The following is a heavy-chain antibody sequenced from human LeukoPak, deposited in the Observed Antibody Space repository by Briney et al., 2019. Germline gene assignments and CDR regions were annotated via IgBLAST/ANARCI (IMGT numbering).Heavy chain of an antibody. J-gene: IGHJ4*02. D-gene: IGHD5-18*01. CDR2: IYHSGST. V-gene: IGHV4-30-2*01. Sequence: SQTLSLTCAVSGGSISSGGYSWSWLRQPPGKGLEWIGYIYHSGSTYYNPSLKSRVTISIDRSKNQFSLKLSSVTAADTAVYYCARVWDTAFDYWGQGTLVTVSS. CDR3: ARVWDTAFDY. CDR1: GGSISSGGYS.